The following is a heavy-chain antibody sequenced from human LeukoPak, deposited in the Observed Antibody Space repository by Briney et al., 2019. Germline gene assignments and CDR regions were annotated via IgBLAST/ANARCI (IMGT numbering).Heavy chain of an antibody. D-gene: IGHD6-13*01. V-gene: IGHV3-15*01. CDR1: GFTFSNAW. J-gene: IGHJ3*02. Sequence: GGSLSLSCAASGFTFSNAWMSWVRQDPGKGLEWVGRIKSKTDGGTTDYAAPVKGRFTISRDDSKNTLYMQMNSLKTEDTAVYYCTTDGSGTDHSSSWDDAFDIWGQGTMVTVSS. CDR2: IKSKTDGGTT. CDR3: TTDGSGTDHSSSWDDAFDI.